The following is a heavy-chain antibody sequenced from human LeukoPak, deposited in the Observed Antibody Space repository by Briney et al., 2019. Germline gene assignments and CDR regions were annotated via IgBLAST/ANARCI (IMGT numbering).Heavy chain of an antibody. V-gene: IGHV4-34*01. CDR2: INHSGST. J-gene: IGHJ4*02. Sequence: SETLSLTCAVYGGSFSGYYWSWIRQPPGKGLEWIGEINHSGSTNYNPSLKSRVTISVDTSKNQFSLKLSSVTAADTAVYYCARGCDDSSGYYRYYFDYWGQGTLVTVSS. D-gene: IGHD3-22*01. CDR1: GGSFSGYY. CDR3: ARGCDDSSGYYRYYFDY.